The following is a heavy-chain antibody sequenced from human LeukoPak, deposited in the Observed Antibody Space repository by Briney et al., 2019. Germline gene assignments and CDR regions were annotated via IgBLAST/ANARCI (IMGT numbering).Heavy chain of an antibody. CDR2: ISGSGGNT. CDR1: GFTFSNFW. D-gene: IGHD3-10*01. V-gene: IGHV3-23*01. CDR3: AKLPRSYGSGTYFDY. Sequence: GVSLRLSCAASGFTFSNFWMSWVRQAPGKGLEWVSAISGSGGNTYYADSVKGRFTISRDNSKNTLYLQMNSLRAEDTAVYYCAKLPRSYGSGTYFDYWGQGTLVTVSS. J-gene: IGHJ4*02.